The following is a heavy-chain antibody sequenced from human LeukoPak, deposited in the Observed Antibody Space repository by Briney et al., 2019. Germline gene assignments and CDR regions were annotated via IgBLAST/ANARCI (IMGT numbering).Heavy chain of an antibody. V-gene: IGHV3-49*03. J-gene: IGHJ4*02. Sequence: GGSLRLSRTAPGFNFGDYAMSWFRQAPGKGLEWVGFIRSKAYGGTTEYAASVKGRFTISRDDSKSIAYLQMNSLKPEDTAVYYCTREADEIVVVVAATPPFDYWGQGTLVTVSS. CDR1: GFNFGDYA. CDR3: TREADEIVVVVAATPPFDY. D-gene: IGHD2-15*01. CDR2: IRSKAYGGTT.